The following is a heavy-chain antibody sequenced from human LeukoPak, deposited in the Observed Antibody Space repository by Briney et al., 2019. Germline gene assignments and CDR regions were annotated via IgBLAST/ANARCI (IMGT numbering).Heavy chain of an antibody. CDR1: GFTFSSHS. J-gene: IGHJ4*02. D-gene: IGHD6-19*01. V-gene: IGHV3-48*02. CDR2: ISSSSSTI. CDR3: ARVGSSGLEFDY. Sequence: GGSLRLSCGASGFTFSSHSMSWVRQAPGKGLEWVSYISSSSSTIYYADSVKGRFTISRDNARKSQCLQMNSLRDEDTAVYYCARVGSSGLEFDYWGQGTPVTVSS.